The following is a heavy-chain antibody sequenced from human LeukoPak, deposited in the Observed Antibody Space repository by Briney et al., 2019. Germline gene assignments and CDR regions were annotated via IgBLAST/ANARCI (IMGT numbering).Heavy chain of an antibody. J-gene: IGHJ3*02. CDR1: GGTFSSYA. CDR3: ARGAVGAPDAFDI. D-gene: IGHD1-26*01. CDR2: IIPILGIA. Sequence: SVKVSCKASGGTFSSYAISWVRQAPGQGLEWMGRIIPILGIANYAQKFQGRVTITADKSTSTAYMELSSLRSEDTAVYYCARGAVGAPDAFDIWGQGTMVTVSS. V-gene: IGHV1-69*04.